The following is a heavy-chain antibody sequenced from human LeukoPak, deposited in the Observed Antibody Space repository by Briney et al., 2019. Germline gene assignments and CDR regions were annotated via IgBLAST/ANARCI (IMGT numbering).Heavy chain of an antibody. Sequence: AGSLRLSCAASGFTFSSYAMSWVRQAPGKGLEWVSAISDSGGSTYYADSVKGRFTISRDNSKNTLYLQMNSLKAEDTAVYYCADTVVIATPDAFDIWGQGTMVTVSS. CDR2: ISDSGGST. V-gene: IGHV3-23*01. CDR1: GFTFSSYA. CDR3: ADTVVIATPDAFDI. D-gene: IGHD2-21*01. J-gene: IGHJ3*02.